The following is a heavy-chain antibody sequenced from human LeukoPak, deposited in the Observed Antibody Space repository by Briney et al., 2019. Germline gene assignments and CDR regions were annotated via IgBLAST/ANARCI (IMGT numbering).Heavy chain of an antibody. V-gene: IGHV4-31*03. CDR3: ARGSIAARLYFDY. CDR1: GGSISSGGYY. Sequence: SQTLSLTCTVSGGSISSGGYYWSWIRQHPGKGLEWIGYIYYSGSTYYNPSLKSRVTISVDTSKNQFSLKLSSVTAADTAVYYCARGSIAARLYFDYWGQGTLVTVSS. CDR2: IYYSGST. D-gene: IGHD6-6*01. J-gene: IGHJ4*02.